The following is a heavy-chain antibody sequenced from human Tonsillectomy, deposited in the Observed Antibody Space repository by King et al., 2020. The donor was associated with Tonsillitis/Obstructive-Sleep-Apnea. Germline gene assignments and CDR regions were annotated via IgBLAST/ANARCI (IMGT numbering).Heavy chain of an antibody. CDR1: DGSFSGYY. D-gene: IGHD3-16*01. J-gene: IGHJ5*02. V-gene: IGHV4-34*01. Sequence: VQLPQWGAGLLKPSETLSLTCAVYDGSFSGYYWSWLRQPPGKGLEWIGEINHSGSTNYNPSLKSRVTISVDTSKNQFSLKLSSVTAADTAVYYCARVTYDYIWGSYHNWFDPWGQGTLVTVSS. CDR3: ARVTYDYIWGSYHNWFDP. CDR2: INHSGST.